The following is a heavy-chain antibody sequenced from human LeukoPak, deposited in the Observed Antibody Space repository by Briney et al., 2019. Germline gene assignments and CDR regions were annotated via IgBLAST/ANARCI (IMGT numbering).Heavy chain of an antibody. CDR2: IRSDGSNI. V-gene: IGHV3-30*02. CDR3: AREEGSGWRSYYFDY. Sequence: PGGSLRLSCAASGFTFSSYGMHWVRQAPGKGLEWVAFIRSDGSNIYYADSVKGRFTISRDNSQNTLYLQMNSLKTEDTAVYYCAREEGSGWRSYYFDYWGQGTLVTVSS. D-gene: IGHD6-19*01. CDR1: GFTFSSYG. J-gene: IGHJ4*02.